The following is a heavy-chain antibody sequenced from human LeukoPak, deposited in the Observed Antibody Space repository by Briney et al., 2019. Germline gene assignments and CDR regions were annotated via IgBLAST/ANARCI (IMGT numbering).Heavy chain of an antibody. J-gene: IGHJ4*02. CDR3: ASPGYCSSTSCHDY. CDR1: GGSFSGYY. Sequence: PSETLSLTCAVYGGSFSGYYWSWIRQPPGKGLEWIGEINHSGSTNYNPSLKSRVTISVDTSKNQFSLKLSSVTAADTAVYYCASPGYCSSTSCHDYWGQGTLVTVSS. V-gene: IGHV4-34*01. D-gene: IGHD2-2*01. CDR2: INHSGST.